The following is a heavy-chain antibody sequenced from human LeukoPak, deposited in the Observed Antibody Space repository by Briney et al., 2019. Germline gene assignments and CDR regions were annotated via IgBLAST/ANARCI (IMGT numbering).Heavy chain of an antibody. D-gene: IGHD3-10*01. CDR2: IYYSGST. Sequence: SETLSLTCTVSGGSISSYYWSWIRQPPGKGLEWIGYIYYSGSTNYNPSLKSRVTISVDTSKNQFSLKLSSVTAADTAVYYCAGDVGERITMVRGVIITGAFDIWGQGTMVTVSS. CDR1: GGSISSYY. V-gene: IGHV4-59*12. J-gene: IGHJ3*02. CDR3: AGDVGERITMVRGVIITGAFDI.